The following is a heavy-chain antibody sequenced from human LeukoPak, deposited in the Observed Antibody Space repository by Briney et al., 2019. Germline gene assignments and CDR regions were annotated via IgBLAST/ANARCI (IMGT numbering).Heavy chain of an antibody. Sequence: GESLKISCKGSGYSFTSYWIGWVRQMPGKGLEWMGIIYPGDSDTRYSPSFQGQVTISADKSISTAYLQWGSLKASDTAMYYCARIYYDSSGPDAFDIWGQGTMVTVSS. CDR1: GYSFTSYW. V-gene: IGHV5-51*01. J-gene: IGHJ3*02. CDR2: IYPGDSDT. CDR3: ARIYYDSSGPDAFDI. D-gene: IGHD3-22*01.